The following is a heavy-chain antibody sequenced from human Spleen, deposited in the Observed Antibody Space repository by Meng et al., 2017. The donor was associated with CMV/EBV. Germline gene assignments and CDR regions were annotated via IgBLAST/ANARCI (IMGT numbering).Heavy chain of an antibody. J-gene: IGHJ4*02. CDR1: GFTFKNYA. CDR2: IYSGGSST. V-gene: IGHV3-23*03. D-gene: IGHD1-26*01. CDR3: AKRRWGENGANDY. Sequence: GESLKISCAASGFTFKNYAMSWVRQAPGKGLEWVSVIYSGGSSTYYADSVKGRFTISRDNSKNTLYLQMNSLRAEDTAVYYCAKRRWGENGANDYWGQGTLVTVSS.